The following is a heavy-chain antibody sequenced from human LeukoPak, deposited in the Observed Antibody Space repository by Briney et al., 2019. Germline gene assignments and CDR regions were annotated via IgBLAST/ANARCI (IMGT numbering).Heavy chain of an antibody. V-gene: IGHV1-18*01. CDR3: ARDVDFWSGEDAFDI. CDR2: ISAYNGNT. D-gene: IGHD3-3*01. CDR1: GYTFTSYG. J-gene: IGHJ3*02. Sequence: ASVKVSCKASGYTFTSYGISWVRQAPGQGLEWMGWISAYNGNTNYAQKLQGRVTMTTDISTSTAYMELRSLRSDDTAVYYCARDVDFWSGEDAFDIWGQGTMVTVSS.